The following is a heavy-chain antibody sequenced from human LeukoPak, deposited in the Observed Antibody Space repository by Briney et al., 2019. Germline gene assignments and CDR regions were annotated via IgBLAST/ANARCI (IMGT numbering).Heavy chain of an antibody. CDR2: IYYSGST. V-gene: IGHV4-59*01. CDR1: GGSISSYY. CDR3: ARLTMVRGVTPYYFDY. J-gene: IGHJ4*02. Sequence: SETLSLTCTVSGGSISSYYWSWIRQPPGKGLEWIGYIYYSGSTNYNPSLKSRVTISVDTSKNLFSLKLSSVTAADTAVYYCARLTMVRGVTPYYFDYWGQGTLVTVSS. D-gene: IGHD3-10*01.